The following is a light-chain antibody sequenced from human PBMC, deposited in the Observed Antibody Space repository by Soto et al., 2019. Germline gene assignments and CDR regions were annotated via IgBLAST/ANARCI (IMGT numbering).Light chain of an antibody. Sequence: EIVLTQSPGTLSLSPGEKDTISCRASQSVSSSYLAWYQQKPGQAPRLLIYGASSRATGIPDRFSGSGSGTDFTLTISRLEPEDFAVYYCQQYGSSPRTFGPGTKWIS. V-gene: IGKV3-20*01. CDR2: GAS. J-gene: IGKJ3*01. CDR3: QQYGSSPRT. CDR1: QSVSSSY.